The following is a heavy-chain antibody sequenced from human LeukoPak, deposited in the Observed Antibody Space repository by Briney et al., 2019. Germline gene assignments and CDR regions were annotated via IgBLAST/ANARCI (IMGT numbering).Heavy chain of an antibody. V-gene: IGHV3-21*01. D-gene: IGHD3-3*01. Sequence: GGSLRLSCAASGFTFSSYSMNWVRQAPGKGLEWVSSISSSSSYIYYADSVKGRFTISRDNAKDSLYLQMNSLRAEDTAVYYCARRGTYYDFWSGPDYWGQGTLVTVSS. CDR3: ARRGTYYDFWSGPDY. CDR2: ISSSSSYI. CDR1: GFTFSSYS. J-gene: IGHJ4*02.